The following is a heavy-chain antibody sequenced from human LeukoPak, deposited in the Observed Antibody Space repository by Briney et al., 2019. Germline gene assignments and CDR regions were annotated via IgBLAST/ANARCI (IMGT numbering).Heavy chain of an antibody. Sequence: SQTLSLTCTVSGGSISSGSYYWSWIRQPAGKGLEWIGRIYTSGSTNYNPSLKSRVTISVDTPKNQFSLKLSSVTAADTAVYYCARDPYDFWSGPGGFQHWGQGTLVTVSS. D-gene: IGHD3-3*01. CDR2: IYTSGST. CDR1: GGSISSGSYY. J-gene: IGHJ1*01. CDR3: ARDPYDFWSGPGGFQH. V-gene: IGHV4-61*02.